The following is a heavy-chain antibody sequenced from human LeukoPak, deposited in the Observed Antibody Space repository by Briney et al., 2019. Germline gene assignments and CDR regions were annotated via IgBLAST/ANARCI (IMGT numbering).Heavy chain of an antibody. V-gene: IGHV3-30*02. CDR3: AKGHGSSWYLFDY. J-gene: IGHJ4*02. D-gene: IGHD6-13*01. Sequence: GGSLRLSCAASGFIFSSYGMHWVRQAPGKGLEWVAIILYDGSNKYYADSVKGRFTISRDNSKNTLYLQMNSLRAEDTAVYYCAKGHGSSWYLFDYWGQGTLVTVSS. CDR2: ILYDGSNK. CDR1: GFIFSSYG.